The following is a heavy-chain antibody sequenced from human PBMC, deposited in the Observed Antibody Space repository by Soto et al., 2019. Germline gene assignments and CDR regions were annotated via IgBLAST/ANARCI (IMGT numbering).Heavy chain of an antibody. D-gene: IGHD2-8*01. CDR3: MRSHGAY. V-gene: IGHV4-61*01. CDR1: GGSVSSGPYH. J-gene: IGHJ4*02. Sequence: QVQLQESGPGLVKTSETPSLTCTVSGGSVSSGPYHWTWVRQPPGKGLGWIGHISYSGTANYNPSLRGRVIMATDTSMNQFSLRLTSVTAADTAVYYCMRSHGAYWGQGALVTVSP. CDR2: ISYSGTA.